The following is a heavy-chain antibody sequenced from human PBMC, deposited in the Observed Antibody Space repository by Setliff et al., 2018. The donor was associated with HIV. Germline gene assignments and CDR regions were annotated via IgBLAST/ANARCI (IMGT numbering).Heavy chain of an antibody. CDR2: INPSGGTI. J-gene: IGHJ6*03. Sequence: ASVKVSCKASGYTFTSYYMHWVRQAPGQGLEWMGIINPSGGTISYAQKFQGRVTMTGDTSTSTVYMELSSLRSEDTAVYYCARDGYYNSWSGYGYYYYHMDVWGKGTTVTVSS. V-gene: IGHV1-46*01. CDR1: GYTFTSYY. D-gene: IGHD3-3*01. CDR3: ARDGYYNSWSGYGYYYYHMDV.